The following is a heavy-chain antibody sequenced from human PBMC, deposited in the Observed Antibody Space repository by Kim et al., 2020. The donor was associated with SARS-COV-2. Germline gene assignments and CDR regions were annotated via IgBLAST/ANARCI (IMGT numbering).Heavy chain of an antibody. CDR2: IYYSGST. J-gene: IGHJ6*02. Sequence: SETLSLTCTVSGGSISSGDYYWSWIRQPPGKGLEWVGYIYYSGSTYYTPSLKSRVTISVDTSKNQFSLKLSSVTAADTAVYYCASELIGIRYFDYYHYYGMGVWRQGTAVTVSS. CDR1: GGSISSGDYY. CDR3: ASELIGIRYFDYYHYYGMGV. V-gene: IGHV4-30-4*01. D-gene: IGHD3-9*01.